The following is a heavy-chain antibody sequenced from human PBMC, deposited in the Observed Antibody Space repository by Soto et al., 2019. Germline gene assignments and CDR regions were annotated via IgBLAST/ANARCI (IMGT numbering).Heavy chain of an antibody. CDR2: INHGGST. Sequence: SETLSLTCAVYGGSFSGYYWSWIRQPPGKGLEWIGEINHGGSTNYNPSLKSRVTISVDTSKNQFSLKLSSVTAADTAVYYCAYYDSSGYYDYWGQGTLVTVSS. CDR1: GGSFSGYY. J-gene: IGHJ4*02. D-gene: IGHD3-22*01. V-gene: IGHV4-34*01. CDR3: AYYDSSGYYDY.